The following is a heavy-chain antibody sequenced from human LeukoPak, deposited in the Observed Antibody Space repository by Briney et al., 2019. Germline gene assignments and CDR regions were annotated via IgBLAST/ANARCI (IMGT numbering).Heavy chain of an antibody. J-gene: IGHJ3*02. D-gene: IGHD6-19*01. Sequence: GGSLRLSCAASGFTFSSYSMNWVRQAPGKGLEWVSSISSSSSYIYYADPVKGRFTISRDNAKNSLYLQMNSLRAEDTAVYYCARADSSGWYIKRSDAFDIWGQGTMVTVSS. CDR3: ARADSSGWYIKRSDAFDI. V-gene: IGHV3-21*01. CDR2: ISSSSSYI. CDR1: GFTFSSYS.